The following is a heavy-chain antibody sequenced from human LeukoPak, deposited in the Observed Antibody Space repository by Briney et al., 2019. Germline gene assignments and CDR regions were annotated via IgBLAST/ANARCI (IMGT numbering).Heavy chain of an antibody. D-gene: IGHD5-18*01. CDR2: IRSKAYRGTT. CDR1: GFTFSSYG. Sequence: PGRSLRLSCAASGFTFSSYGMHWVRQAPGKGLEWVGFIRSKAYRGTTEYAASVKGRFTISRDDSANIAYLQMNSLRTEDTAVYYCARGPIQLWIHNAMDVWGQGTTVTVSS. J-gene: IGHJ6*02. CDR3: ARGPIQLWIHNAMDV. V-gene: IGHV3-49*04.